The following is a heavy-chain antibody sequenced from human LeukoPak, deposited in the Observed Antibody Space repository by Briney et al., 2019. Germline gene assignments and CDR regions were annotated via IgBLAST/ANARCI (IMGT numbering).Heavy chain of an antibody. CDR3: AREGAFDI. J-gene: IGHJ3*02. CDR2: INPSGGNT. V-gene: IGHV1-46*01. CDR1: GYTFTSYY. Sequence: ASVKVSCKASGYTFTSYYMHWVRQAPGQGLEWMGIINPSGGNTNYAQKFQGRVTMTTDTSTSTACMELRSLRSDDTAVYYCAREGAFDIWGQGTMVTVSS.